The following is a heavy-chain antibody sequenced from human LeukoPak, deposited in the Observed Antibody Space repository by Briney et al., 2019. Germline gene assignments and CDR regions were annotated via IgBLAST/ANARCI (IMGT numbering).Heavy chain of an antibody. CDR3: ARGIAAAGTSPDYFDY. J-gene: IGHJ4*02. D-gene: IGHD6-13*01. CDR1: GGSITNYY. Sequence: SETLSLTCTLSGGSITNYYWSWIRQPPGKGLEWIGYFYYSGSTNYNPSLKSRVTILADTSKNQFSLKLRAVTPADTAVYYCARGIAAAGTSPDYFDYWGQGTLVTVSS. CDR2: FYYSGST. V-gene: IGHV4-59*01.